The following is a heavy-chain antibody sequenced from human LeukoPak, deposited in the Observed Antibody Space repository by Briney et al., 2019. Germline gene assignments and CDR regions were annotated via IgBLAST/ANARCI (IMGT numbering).Heavy chain of an antibody. CDR1: GFTFSTYW. D-gene: IGHD3-9*01. J-gene: IGHJ4*02. V-gene: IGHV3-7*01. Sequence: GGSLRLSCAASGFTFSTYWMTWVRQAPGKGLEWVVSIKPDGSENNYVDSVKGRFTISRDNAKNSLYLQMNSLRAGDTAVYYCARDTYDILTGVHFDYWGQGTLVTVSS. CDR2: IKPDGSEN. CDR3: ARDTYDILTGVHFDY.